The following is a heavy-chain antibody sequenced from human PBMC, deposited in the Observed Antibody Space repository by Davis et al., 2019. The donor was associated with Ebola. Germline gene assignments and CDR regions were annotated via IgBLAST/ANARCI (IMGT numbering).Heavy chain of an antibody. CDR1: GYTFTSYG. V-gene: IGHV1-69*04. D-gene: IGHD3-16*01. CDR2: IIPILGIA. CDR3: ARGGEPYDMDV. Sequence: SVKVSCKASGYTFTSYGISWVRQAPGQGLEWMGRIIPILGIANYAQKFQGRVTITADKSTSTAYMELSSLRSEDTAVYYCARGGEPYDMDVWGQGTTVTVSS. J-gene: IGHJ6*02.